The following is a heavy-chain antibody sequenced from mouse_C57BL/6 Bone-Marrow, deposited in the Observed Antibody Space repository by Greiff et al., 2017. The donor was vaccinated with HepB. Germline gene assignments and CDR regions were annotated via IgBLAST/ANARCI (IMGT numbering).Heavy chain of an antibody. CDR2: ISSGGSYT. Sequence: EVQLQQSGGDLVKPGGSLKLSCAASGFTFSSYGMSWVRQTPDKRLEWVATISSGGSYTYYPDSVKGRFTISRDNAKNTLYLQMSSLKSEDTAMYYCARLDGCSDVWGTGTTVTVSS. CDR1: GFTFSSYG. D-gene: IGHD2-3*01. V-gene: IGHV5-6*01. J-gene: IGHJ1*03. CDR3: ARLDGCSDV.